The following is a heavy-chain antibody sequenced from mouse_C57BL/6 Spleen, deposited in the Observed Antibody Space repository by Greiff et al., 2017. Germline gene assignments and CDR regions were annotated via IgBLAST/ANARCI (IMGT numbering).Heavy chain of an antibody. CDR1: GYTFTSYG. Sequence: VKLMESGAELARPGASVKLSCKASGYTFTSYGISWVKQRNGQGLEWIGEIYPRSGNTYYNEKFKGKATLTADKSSSTAYMELRSLTSEDSAVYFFARRGIYYGSSRYWYFDVWGTGTTVTVSS. J-gene: IGHJ1*03. D-gene: IGHD1-1*01. CDR2: IYPRSGNT. CDR3: ARRGIYYGSSRYWYFDV. V-gene: IGHV1-81*01.